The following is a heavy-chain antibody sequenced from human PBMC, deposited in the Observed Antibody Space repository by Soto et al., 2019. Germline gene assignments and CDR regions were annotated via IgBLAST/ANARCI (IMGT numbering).Heavy chain of an antibody. J-gene: IGHJ4*02. CDR1: GYRLTTFY. CDR2: MNVDTGGT. Sequence: ASSKDSCTASGYRLTTFYIHWVRQAPGRRLEWMGRMNVDTGGTTYAQKFQGRVTMTRDTSISTAYMEVTNVKSDDTAIYYCARDGNFVLRGYSFGFDFWGQGTRVTVSS. CDR3: ARDGNFVLRGYSFGFDF. D-gene: IGHD5-18*01. V-gene: IGHV1-2*06.